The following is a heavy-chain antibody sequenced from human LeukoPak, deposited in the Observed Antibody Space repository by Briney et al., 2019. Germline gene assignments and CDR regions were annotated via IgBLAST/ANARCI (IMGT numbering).Heavy chain of an antibody. CDR1: GFTFTNSW. V-gene: IGHV3-7*01. Sequence: PGGPLRLLCAASGFTFTNSWMAWLRQAPEKGLEWVANIKQDGSTKHYMDSLKGRFTISRDNLKNSVYLQMNSLRADDTANYYCARDTDGSLDYWGQGILVTVAS. CDR3: ARDTDGSLDY. D-gene: IGHD1-26*01. J-gene: IGHJ4*02. CDR2: IKQDGSTK.